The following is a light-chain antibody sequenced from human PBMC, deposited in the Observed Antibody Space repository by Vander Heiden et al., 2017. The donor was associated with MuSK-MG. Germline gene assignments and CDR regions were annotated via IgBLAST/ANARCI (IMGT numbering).Light chain of an antibody. V-gene: IGLV10-54*04. Sequence: QAGLTQPPSVSKGLRQTATLTCTGDSNNVGNEGSVWLQLHQGHPPKFLSVMNGNRPSGISERFSASRSGNTVYPTISGLQPDDEADDDGSAWATILGIWVFGGGTKLTVL. J-gene: IGLJ3*02. CDR3: SAWATILGIWV. CDR2: MNG. CDR1: SNNVGNEG.